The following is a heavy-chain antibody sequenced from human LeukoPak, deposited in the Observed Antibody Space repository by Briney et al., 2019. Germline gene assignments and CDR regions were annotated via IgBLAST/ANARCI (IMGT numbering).Heavy chain of an antibody. V-gene: IGHV3-23*01. J-gene: IGHJ5*02. Sequence: GGSLRLSCAASGFTFRSYAMSWVRQAPGKGLEWVSGISGTGGTTYYVDSVKGRFTISRDNSKNTLFLQMNSLRADDTAVYYCAKSSPRPGDRWGQGTLVIVSS. CDR2: ISGTGGTT. D-gene: IGHD6-6*01. CDR1: GFTFRSYA. CDR3: AKSSPRPGDR.